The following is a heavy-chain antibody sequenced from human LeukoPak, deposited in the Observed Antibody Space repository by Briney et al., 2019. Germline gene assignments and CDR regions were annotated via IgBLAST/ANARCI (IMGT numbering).Heavy chain of an antibody. Sequence: ASVKVSCKASGGTFSSYAISWVRQAPGQGLEWMGGIIPIFGTANYAQKFQGRVTITADKSTSTAYIELSSLRSGDTAVYYCATSASIAARGTYYYYYMDVWGKGTTVTVSS. J-gene: IGHJ6*03. CDR2: IIPIFGTA. CDR3: ATSASIAARGTYYYYYMDV. CDR1: GGTFSSYA. V-gene: IGHV1-69*06. D-gene: IGHD6-6*01.